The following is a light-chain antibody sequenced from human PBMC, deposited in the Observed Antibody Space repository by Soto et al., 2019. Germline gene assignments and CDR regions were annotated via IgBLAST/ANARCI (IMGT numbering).Light chain of an antibody. V-gene: IGLV2-11*01. CDR3: CSYAGSFSYV. CDR1: SSDVGYYNY. J-gene: IGLJ1*01. CDR2: DVS. Sequence: ALTQPRSVSGSPGQSVTISCTGTSSDVGYYNYVSWYQHHPGKAPKLVIYDVSKRPSGVPDRFSGSKSGNTASLTISGLQAEVEADYYCCSYAGSFSYVFGTGTKVTVL.